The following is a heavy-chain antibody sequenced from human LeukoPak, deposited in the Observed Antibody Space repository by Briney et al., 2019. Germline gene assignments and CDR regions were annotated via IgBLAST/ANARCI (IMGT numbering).Heavy chain of an antibody. J-gene: IGHJ4*02. CDR2: IKGDGSAK. CDR3: ARDAGFGGNSDF. Sequence: GGSLRLSCAASGFTFNIYWMMWDRQAPGKGLEWVAYIKGDGSAKHYVDSVRGRFTISRDNAENSLYLQMNSLRTEDTAVYYCARDAGFGGNSDFWGQGTLVTVSS. CDR1: GFTFNIYW. D-gene: IGHD4-23*01. V-gene: IGHV3-7*01.